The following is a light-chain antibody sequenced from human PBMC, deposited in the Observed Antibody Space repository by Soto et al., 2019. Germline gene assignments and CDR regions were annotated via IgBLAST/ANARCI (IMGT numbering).Light chain of an antibody. CDR1: SSDVDGYNY. Sequence: QSALTQPASVSGSPGQSIILPCTGTSSDVDGYNYVSWYQQHPGKAPKLIIYEVTIRPSGVSNRFSGSKSGNTASLTISGLQAEDEADYYCSSYTIISTVVFGGGTKLTVL. CDR3: SSYTIISTVV. J-gene: IGLJ2*01. CDR2: EVT. V-gene: IGLV2-14*01.